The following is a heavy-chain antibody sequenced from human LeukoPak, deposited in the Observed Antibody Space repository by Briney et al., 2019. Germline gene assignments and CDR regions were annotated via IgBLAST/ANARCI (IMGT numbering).Heavy chain of an antibody. V-gene: IGHV7-4-1*02. CDR3: ARTYYYDSSGYYYDY. CDR1: GYTFTRYP. J-gene: IGHJ4*02. Sequence: GASVNVSCKASGYTFTRYPMNWVRQAPGQGLEWMGWINTNTGNPTYAQGFTGRLVLSLATSVSTAYLQISSLKAEDTAVYYCARTYYYDSSGYYYDYWGQGTLVTVSS. D-gene: IGHD3-22*01. CDR2: INTNTGNP.